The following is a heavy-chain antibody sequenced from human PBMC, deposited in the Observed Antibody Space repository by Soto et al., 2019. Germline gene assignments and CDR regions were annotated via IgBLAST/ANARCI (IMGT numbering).Heavy chain of an antibody. CDR3: ASGKSQMSQDRMGFYYYMDV. CDR2: VIPLLDAS. V-gene: IGHV1-69*08. Sequence: QVQLVQSGADVKKPGSSVKISCTASGAAFPNYTFTWVRRAPGQGLEWVERVIPLLDASNYAEKFQDRVTISADRSTSTVYMELSGLRSEDSAIYYCASGKSQMSQDRMGFYYYMDVWGKGTTVTVSS. J-gene: IGHJ6*03. CDR1: GAAFPNYT. D-gene: IGHD1-1*01.